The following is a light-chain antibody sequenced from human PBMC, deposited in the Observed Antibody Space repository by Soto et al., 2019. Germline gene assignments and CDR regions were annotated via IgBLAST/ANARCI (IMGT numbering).Light chain of an antibody. J-gene: IGKJ4*02. CDR3: MQGISFR. Sequence: VLTQSPLSLPVTLGQPASISCRSSQSLVYRDGNVYLNWFHQRPGQSPRRLIYKASTRDSGVPDRFSGRGSATDFTLSIRRVEADDAGVYYCMQGISFRFGLGTRVEI. CDR2: KAS. V-gene: IGKV2-30*01. CDR1: QSLVYRDGNVY.